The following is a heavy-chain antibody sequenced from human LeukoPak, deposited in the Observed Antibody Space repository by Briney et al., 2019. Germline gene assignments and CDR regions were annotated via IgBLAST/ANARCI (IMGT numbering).Heavy chain of an antibody. D-gene: IGHD2-15*01. V-gene: IGHV3-64*01. J-gene: IGHJ4*02. CDR3: ARDGLGAAFSYDY. CDR1: GVTFSSYP. Sequence: GGSLRLSCAASGVTFSSYPMPWVRQAPGKGLEYVSAISSNGDSTYYASSVKGRFTISRDNSRNTLYLQMDSLRAGDMAVYYCARDGLGAAFSYDYWGQGTLVTVSS. CDR2: ISSNGDST.